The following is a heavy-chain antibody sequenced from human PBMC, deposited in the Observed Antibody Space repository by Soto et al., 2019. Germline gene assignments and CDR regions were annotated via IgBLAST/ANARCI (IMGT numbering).Heavy chain of an antibody. D-gene: IGHD3-10*01. CDR3: ARDQRLLWFGELLSDKYYYYYGMDV. CDR2: INPSGGST. CDR1: GYTFTSYY. J-gene: IGHJ6*02. V-gene: IGHV1-46*01. Sequence: ASVKVSCKASGYTFTSYYMHWVRQAPGQGLEWMGIINPSGGSTSYAQKLQGRVTMTTDTSTSTAYMELRSLRSDDTAVYYCARDQRLLWFGELLSDKYYYYYGMDVWGQGTTVTVSS.